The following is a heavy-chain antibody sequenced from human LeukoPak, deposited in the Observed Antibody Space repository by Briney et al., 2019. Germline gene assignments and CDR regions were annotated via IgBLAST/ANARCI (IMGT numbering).Heavy chain of an antibody. CDR3: ATQNYDFWSGYSRGDY. V-gene: IGHV3-30*02. J-gene: IGHJ4*02. D-gene: IGHD3-3*01. CDR1: KFNFLTYG. Sequence: GGSLRLSCAASKFNFLTYGMNWVRQAPGKGLQWVAFIRYDGGDEYYADSVKGRFTISRDNAKNSLYLQMNSLRAEDTAVYYCATQNYDFWSGYSRGDYWGQGTLVTVSS. CDR2: IRYDGGDE.